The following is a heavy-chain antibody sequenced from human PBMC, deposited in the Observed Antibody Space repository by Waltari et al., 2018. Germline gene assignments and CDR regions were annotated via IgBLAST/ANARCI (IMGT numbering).Heavy chain of an antibody. J-gene: IGHJ4*02. CDR2: TYYRSKWSN. Sequence: QVQLQQSGPGLVKPSQTLSLTCAISGASLSSDRVAWNWIRQSPSRGLEWLGRTYYRSKWSNDYAVFVKSRISINPDTSKNQFSLQLTSLTPEDTAVYYCARGRNSAFDYWDQGTLVTVSS. CDR1: GASLSSDRVA. V-gene: IGHV6-1*01. CDR3: ARGRNSAFDY. D-gene: IGHD1-26*01.